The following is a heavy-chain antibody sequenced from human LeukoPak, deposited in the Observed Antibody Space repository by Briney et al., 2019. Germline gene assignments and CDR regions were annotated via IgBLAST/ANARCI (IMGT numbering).Heavy chain of an antibody. CDR1: GYTFSDYD. CDR3: ARALAWGGSSYSYYYMDV. Sequence: GASVRVSCKASGYTFSDYDIKWVRQATGQGLEWMGWINPNSGNAGYAQKFQGRVTMTRNTSISTAYMELSSLRSENTAVNYCARALAWGGSSYSYYYMDVWDKGTTVTVSS. CDR2: INPNSGNA. V-gene: IGHV1-8*01. J-gene: IGHJ6*03. D-gene: IGHD1-26*01.